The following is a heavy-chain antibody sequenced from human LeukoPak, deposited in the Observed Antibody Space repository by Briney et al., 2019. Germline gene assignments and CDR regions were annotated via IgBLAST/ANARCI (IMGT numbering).Heavy chain of an antibody. D-gene: IGHD3-22*01. CDR1: GYTFTGYY. V-gene: IGHV1-2*02. CDR2: IQPNSGGH. CDR3: ARGTRTVVVITTGWFDP. J-gene: IGHJ5*02. Sequence: AAVKVSCQSSGYTFTGYYLHWVRPAPRQGVEGVGWIQPNSGGHKHAHQLQWRFTLTRDTSISTAYMELSRLRSDDRAVYYCARGTRTVVVITTGWFDPWGQGTLVNVS.